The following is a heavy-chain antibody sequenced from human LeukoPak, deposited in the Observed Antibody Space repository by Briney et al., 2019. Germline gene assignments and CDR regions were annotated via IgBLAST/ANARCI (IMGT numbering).Heavy chain of an antibody. V-gene: IGHV4-39*01. CDR3: ARHPVGATPNHWYAFDI. CDR1: GGSISSSSYY. CDR2: IYYSGST. J-gene: IGHJ3*02. D-gene: IGHD1-26*01. Sequence: PSETLSLTCTVSGGSISSSSYYWGWIRQPPGKGLEWIGSIYYSGSTYYNPSLKSRVTISVDTSKNQFSLKLSSVTAADTAVYYCARHPVGATPNHWYAFDIWGQGTMVTVSS.